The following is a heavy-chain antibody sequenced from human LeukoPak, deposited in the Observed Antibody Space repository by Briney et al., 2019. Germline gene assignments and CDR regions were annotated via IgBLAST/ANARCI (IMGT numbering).Heavy chain of an antibody. CDR1: GYTFTSYD. V-gene: IGHV1-8*01. CDR2: MNPNSGNT. Sequence: ASVKVSCKASGYTFTSYDINWVRQATGQGLEWMGWMNPNSGNTGYAQKFQGRVTMTTDTSTSTAYMELRSLRSDDTAVYYCARDLRNDYGDTGYFDLWGRGTLVTVSS. J-gene: IGHJ2*01. CDR3: ARDLRNDYGDTGYFDL. D-gene: IGHD4-17*01.